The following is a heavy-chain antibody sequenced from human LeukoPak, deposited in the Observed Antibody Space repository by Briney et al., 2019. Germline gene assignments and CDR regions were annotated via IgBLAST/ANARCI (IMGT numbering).Heavy chain of an antibody. D-gene: IGHD6-13*01. CDR3: ARLSISRQLVRYGMDV. J-gene: IGHJ6*04. V-gene: IGHV5-10-1*01. Sequence: GASLKISCKGSGSSFTSYWISWVRQMPGKGLEWMGRIDPSDSYTNYSPSFQGHVTISADKSISTAYLQWSSLKASDTAMYYCARLSISRQLVRYGMDVWGKGTTVTVSS. CDR2: IDPSDSYT. CDR1: GSSFTSYW.